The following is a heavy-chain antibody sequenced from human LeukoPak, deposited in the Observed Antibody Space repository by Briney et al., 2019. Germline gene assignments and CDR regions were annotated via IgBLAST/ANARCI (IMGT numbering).Heavy chain of an antibody. Sequence: ASVKVSCKASGYTFTSYAMNWVRQAPGQGLEWMGWINTNTGNPTYAQGFTGRFVFSLDTSVSTAYLQISSLKAEDTAVYYCARDNVWFLYYYYYYGMDVWGQGTTVTVSS. CDR2: INTNTGNP. V-gene: IGHV7-4-1*02. CDR3: ARDNVWFLYYYYYYGMDV. J-gene: IGHJ6*02. D-gene: IGHD3-10*01. CDR1: GYTFTSYA.